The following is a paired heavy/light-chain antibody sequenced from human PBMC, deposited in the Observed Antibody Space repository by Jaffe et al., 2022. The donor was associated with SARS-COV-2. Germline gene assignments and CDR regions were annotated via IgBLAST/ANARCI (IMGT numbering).Light chain of an antibody. CDR3: QAWDSTTGNVI. CDR2: QDV. J-gene: IGLJ2*01. CDR1: NLGNKF. Sequence: SFELTQPPSVSVSPGQSAAITCSANNLGNKFVSWYQQKPGQSPQLVIYQDVKRPSGIPERFSGSNSGNTATLTISETQAIHEADYYCQAWDSTTGNVIFGGGTKLTVL. V-gene: IGLV3-1*01.
Heavy chain of an antibody. Sequence: EVQLVESGGNLVQPGGSLRLSCVASGFSFSRYSMNWVRQAPGKGLEWVAHINSDPDITYYADSVKGRFTISRDSAKNSLYLQMNSLRDEDTAIYYCAREDIEVVPEGTDFDYWGQGTLVTVSS. CDR2: INSDPDIT. J-gene: IGHJ4*02. V-gene: IGHV3-48*02. CDR1: GFSFSRYS. D-gene: IGHD2-15*01. CDR3: AREDIEVVPEGTDFDY.